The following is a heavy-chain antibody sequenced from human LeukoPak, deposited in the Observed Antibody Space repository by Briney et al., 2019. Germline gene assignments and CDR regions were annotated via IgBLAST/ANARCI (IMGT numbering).Heavy chain of an antibody. J-gene: IGHJ4*02. CDR2: IIPILGIA. D-gene: IGHD3-3*01. Sequence: SVKVSCKASGGTVSSYAISWGRQAPGQGVEGRGRIIPILGIANYAQKFQGRVTITADKSPSTAYMELSSLRSEDTAVYYCARDPAPYYDFWSGYYTPRTHFDYWGQGTLVTVSS. CDR1: GGTVSSYA. V-gene: IGHV1-69*04. CDR3: ARDPAPYYDFWSGYYTPRTHFDY.